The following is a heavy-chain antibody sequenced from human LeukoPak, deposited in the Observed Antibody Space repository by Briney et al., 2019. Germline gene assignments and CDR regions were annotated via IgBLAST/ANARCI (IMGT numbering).Heavy chain of an antibody. Sequence: GGSLRLSCAASGFTPRTFEMNWVRQAPGKGLEWVSYISSSGSNIYYADSVKGRFTISRDNAKNSLYLQMNSLRVEDTAVYYCARADMATITIDYWGQGTLVTVSS. CDR1: GFTPRTFE. J-gene: IGHJ4*02. D-gene: IGHD5-24*01. CDR2: ISSSGSNI. CDR3: ARADMATITIDY. V-gene: IGHV3-48*03.